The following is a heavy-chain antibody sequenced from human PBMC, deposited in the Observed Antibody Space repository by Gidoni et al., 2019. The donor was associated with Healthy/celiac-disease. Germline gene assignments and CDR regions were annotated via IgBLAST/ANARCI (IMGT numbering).Heavy chain of an antibody. V-gene: IGHV3-33*01. CDR1: GFTFSSYG. D-gene: IGHD2-21*01. CDR3: ARDETRVAIRGGAFDI. CDR2: IWYDGSNK. J-gene: IGHJ3*02. Sequence: QVQLVESGGGVVQPGRSLILSCAASGFTFSSYGMHWVRQAPGKGLEGVAVIWYDGSNKYYADSVKGRFTISRDNSKNTLYLQMDSLRAEDTAVYYCARDETRVAIRGGAFDIWGQGTMVTVSS.